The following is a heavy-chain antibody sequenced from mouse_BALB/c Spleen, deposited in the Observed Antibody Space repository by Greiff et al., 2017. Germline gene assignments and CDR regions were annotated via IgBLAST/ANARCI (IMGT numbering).Heavy chain of an antibody. CDR3: ARGQLGRTMDY. D-gene: IGHD4-1*02. Sequence: EVMLVESGGGLVQPGGSRKLSCAASGFTFSSFGMHWVRQAPEKGLEWVAYISSGSSTIYYADTVKGRFTISRDNPKNTLFLQMTSLRSEDTAMYYCARGQLGRTMDYWGQGTSVTVSS. CDR2: ISSGSSTI. J-gene: IGHJ4*01. V-gene: IGHV5-17*02. CDR1: GFTFSSFG.